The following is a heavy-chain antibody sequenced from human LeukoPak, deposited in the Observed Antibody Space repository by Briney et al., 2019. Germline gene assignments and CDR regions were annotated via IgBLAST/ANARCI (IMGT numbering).Heavy chain of an antibody. V-gene: IGHV3-74*01. J-gene: IGHJ4*02. Sequence: GGSLRLSCADSGFTFSRYWMHWVRQAPGKGLVWVSRLNTDGSSTSYADSVKGRFTISRDNAENTLYLQMNSLRAEDTAVYYCARGHIDLLRNYFDSSGPGTLVAVSS. CDR3: ARGHIDLLRNYFDS. CDR2: LNTDGSST. CDR1: GFTFSRYW. D-gene: IGHD2-21*01.